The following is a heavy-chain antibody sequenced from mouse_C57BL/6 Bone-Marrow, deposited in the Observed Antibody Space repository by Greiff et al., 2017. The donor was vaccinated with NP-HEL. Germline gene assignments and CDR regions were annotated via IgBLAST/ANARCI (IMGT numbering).Heavy chain of an antibody. CDR3: ATCDLYYFDY. CDR2: IDPSDSYT. CDR1: GYTFTSYW. J-gene: IGHJ2*01. V-gene: IGHV1-69*01. D-gene: IGHD2-4*01. Sequence: QVQLQQPGAELVMPGASVKLSCKASGYTFTSYWMHWVKQRPGQGLEWIGEIDPSDSYTNYNQKFKGKSTLTADKSSSTAYMQLSSLTSEDSAVYYCATCDLYYFDYWGQGTTLTVSS.